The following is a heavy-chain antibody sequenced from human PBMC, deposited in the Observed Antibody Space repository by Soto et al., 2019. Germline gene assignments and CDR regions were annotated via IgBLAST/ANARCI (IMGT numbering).Heavy chain of an antibody. CDR1: GGSISGGVHS. CDR3: AREIMPLTNDWYFDL. J-gene: IGHJ2*01. D-gene: IGHD2-8*01. V-gene: IGHV4-30-4*01. Sequence: QVQLQESGPGLVKPSETLSLTCTVSGGSISGGVHSWSWIRQPPGKGLEWIGHIFDSGSTYYNPSLKTRLTISVDTSKNQFSLRLSSVTAADTAVYYCAREIMPLTNDWYFDLWGRVTLVTVS. CDR2: IFDSGST.